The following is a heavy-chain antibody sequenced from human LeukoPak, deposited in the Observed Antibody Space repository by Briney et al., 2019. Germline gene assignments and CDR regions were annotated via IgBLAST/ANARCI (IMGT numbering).Heavy chain of an antibody. V-gene: IGHV4-59*01. D-gene: IGHD1-26*01. CDR2: IYYSGST. CDR3: AREVGATGNDYYYYGMDV. CDR1: GVSISSYY. Sequence: SETLSLTCTVSGVSISSYYWSWIRQPPGKGLEWIGYIYYSGSTNYNPSLKSRVTISVDTSKNQFSLKLSSVTAADTAVYYCAREVGATGNDYYYYGMDVWGQGTTVTVSS. J-gene: IGHJ6*02.